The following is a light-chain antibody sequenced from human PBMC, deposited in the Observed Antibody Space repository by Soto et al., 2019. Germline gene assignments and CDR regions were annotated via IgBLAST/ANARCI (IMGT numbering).Light chain of an antibody. CDR3: QQSYSTPLT. CDR2: DAS. Sequence: DIQLTQSPSFLSASVGDRVTITCRASQGISSYLAWYQLKPGKAPKLLIYDASSLESGVPSRFSGSGSGTEFTLTISSLQPDDFATYYCQQSYSTPLTFGGGTKVDIK. J-gene: IGKJ4*01. V-gene: IGKV1-9*01. CDR1: QGISSY.